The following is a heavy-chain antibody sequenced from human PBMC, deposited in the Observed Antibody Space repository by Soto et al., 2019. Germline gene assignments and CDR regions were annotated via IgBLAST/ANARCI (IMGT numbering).Heavy chain of an antibody. J-gene: IGHJ4*02. V-gene: IGHV3-7*03. CDR1: GFTFSSYW. CDR3: ASLPPRGEYSKNATTY. D-gene: IGHD4-4*01. Sequence: GPSLRLACTVSGFTFSSYWMSWVRQAPGKGLEWVANIKEDGSEKYDVDSVKGLLTISRDNAKGSLYLQMNSLRAEDTAVYYCASLPPRGEYSKNATTYWGKGTLVTVAS. CDR2: IKEDGSEK.